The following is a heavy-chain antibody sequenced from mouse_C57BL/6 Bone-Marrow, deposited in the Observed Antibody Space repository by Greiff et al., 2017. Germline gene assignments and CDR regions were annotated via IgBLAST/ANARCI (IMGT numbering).Heavy chain of an antibody. CDR3: AREVITTVPWFAY. V-gene: IGHV3-6*01. J-gene: IGHJ3*01. Sequence: EVQLQESGPGLVKPSQSLSLTCSVTGYSITSGYYWNWIRQFPGNKLEWMGYISYDGSNNYNPSLKNRISITRDTSKNQFFLKLNSVTTEDTATYYCAREVITTVPWFAYWGQGTLVTVSA. CDR1: GYSITSGYY. CDR2: ISYDGSN. D-gene: IGHD1-1*01.